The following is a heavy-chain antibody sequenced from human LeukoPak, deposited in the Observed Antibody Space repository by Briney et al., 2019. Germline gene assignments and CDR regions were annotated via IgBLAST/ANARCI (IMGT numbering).Heavy chain of an antibody. CDR2: INPNSGGT. J-gene: IGHJ4*02. D-gene: IGHD3-22*01. V-gene: IGHV1-2*02. CDR1: EYTFTGYY. CDR3: AKDHGRITMIVVVIGVFDY. Sequence: ASVTVSCKASEYTFTGYYMHWVRQAPGQGLEWMGWINPNSGGTNYAQKFQGRVTMTRDTSISTAYMELSRLRSDDTAVYYCAKDHGRITMIVVVIGVFDYWGQGTLVTVSS.